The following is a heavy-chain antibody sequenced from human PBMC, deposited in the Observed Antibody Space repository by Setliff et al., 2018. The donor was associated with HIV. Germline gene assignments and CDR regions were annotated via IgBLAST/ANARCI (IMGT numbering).Heavy chain of an antibody. D-gene: IGHD6-19*01. J-gene: IGHJ6*03. CDR1: GYTFTSYY. CDR2: INPSGGST. V-gene: IGHV1-46*01. CDR3: ARNPRIAVAGTDYYYYMDV. Sequence: ASVKVSCKASGYTFTSYYMHWVRQAPGQGLEWMGIINPSGGSTSYAQKFQGRVTMTRETSTSTVYMELSSLRSEDTAVSYCARNPRIAVAGTDYYYYMDVWGKGTTVTV.